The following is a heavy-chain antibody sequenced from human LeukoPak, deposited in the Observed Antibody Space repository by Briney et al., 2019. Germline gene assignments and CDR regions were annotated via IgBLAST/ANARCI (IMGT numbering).Heavy chain of an antibody. CDR2: IYSGGST. D-gene: IGHD5-12*01. V-gene: IGHV3-66*01. CDR1: GFTVSSNY. Sequence: GGSLRLSCAASGFTVSSNYMSWVRQAPGKGLEWVSVIYSGGSTYYADSVKGRFTISRDNSKNTLYLQMNSLRAEDTAVYYCAREIVATGLDYWGQGTLVTVSS. CDR3: AREIVATGLDY. J-gene: IGHJ4*02.